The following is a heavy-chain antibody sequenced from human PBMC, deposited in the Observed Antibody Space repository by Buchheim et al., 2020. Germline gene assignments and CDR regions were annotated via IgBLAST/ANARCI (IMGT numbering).Heavy chain of an antibody. V-gene: IGHV3-23*01. CDR3: AKARINMVLEELDY. J-gene: IGHJ4*02. Sequence: EVQLLESGGGLVQPGGSLRLSCAASGFTFRSYAMSWVRQAPGKGLEWVSTISGSGGSTYYGDSVKGRFTISRDNSKNTLYLQMSSLRAEDTAVYYCAKARINMVLEELDYWGQGTL. CDR2: ISGSGGST. D-gene: IGHD3-10*01. CDR1: GFTFRSYA.